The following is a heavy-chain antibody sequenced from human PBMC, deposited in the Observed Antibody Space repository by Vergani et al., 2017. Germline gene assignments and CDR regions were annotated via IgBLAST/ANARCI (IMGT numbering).Heavy chain of an antibody. Sequence: QVKLQESGPGLVKPSETLSLTCTVSGASVNSYYWSWIRQPPGKGLEWMGYVSFRGDTLYDPSVQGRMTISLNTSSNQFSLYLTSVTAADTAVYYCASSRLYYGAGSPDCWGQGTLVTVSS. CDR1: GASVNSYY. CDR2: VSFRGDT. J-gene: IGHJ4*02. D-gene: IGHD3-10*01. CDR3: ASSRLYYGAGSPDC. V-gene: IGHV4-59*02.